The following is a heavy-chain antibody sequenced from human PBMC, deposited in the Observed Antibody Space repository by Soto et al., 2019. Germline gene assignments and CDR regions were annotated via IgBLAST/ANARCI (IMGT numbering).Heavy chain of an antibody. J-gene: IGHJ4*02. CDR3: ARESVGARYLDY. CDR2: ISRSRSTI. D-gene: IGHD1-26*01. Sequence: EVQLVESGGGLVQPGGSLRLSCAASGFTFSSYEMNWVRQAPGKGLEWVSYISRSRSTIYCADSVQGRFTISRDNAKNSLYLQMNSLRAEDTAVYYCARESVGARYLDYWGQGTLVTVSS. V-gene: IGHV3-48*03. CDR1: GFTFSSYE.